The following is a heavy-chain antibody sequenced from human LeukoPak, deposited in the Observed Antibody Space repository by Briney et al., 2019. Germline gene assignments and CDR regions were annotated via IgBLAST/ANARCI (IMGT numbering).Heavy chain of an antibody. CDR2: ITGSSVT. J-gene: IGHJ4*02. V-gene: IGHV3-69-1*02. D-gene: IGHD5-12*01. CDR1: GFRFNFYS. CDR3: TRDGGYSGFDFDY. Sequence: GGSLRLSCAASGFRFNFYSMYWVRQAPGKGLEWISYITGSSVTMYGDSVKGRFTISRDNDKKLVYLQMINLRVEDTAVYYCTRDGGYSGFDFDYWGQGVLVTVSS.